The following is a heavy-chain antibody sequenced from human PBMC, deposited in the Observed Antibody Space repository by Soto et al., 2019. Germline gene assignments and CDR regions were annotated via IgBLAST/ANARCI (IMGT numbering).Heavy chain of an antibody. CDR2: ISSSSSTI. CDR1: GFTFSSYS. CDR3: ARDLQTGLFPMERYMDV. V-gene: IGHV3-48*01. J-gene: IGHJ6*03. D-gene: IGHD1-1*01. Sequence: GGSLRLSCAASGFTFSSYSMNWVRQAPGKGLEWVSYISSSSSTIYYADSVKGRFTISRDNAKNSLYLQMNSLRAEDTAVYYCARDLQTGLFPMERYMDVWGKGTTVTVSS.